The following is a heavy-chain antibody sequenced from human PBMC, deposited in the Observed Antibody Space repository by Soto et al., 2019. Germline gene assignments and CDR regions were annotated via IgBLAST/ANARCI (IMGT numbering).Heavy chain of an antibody. J-gene: IGHJ5*02. CDR1: GYTFTSYG. Sequence: QVQLVQSGAEVKKPGASVKVSCKSSGYTFTSYGISWVRQAPGQGLEWMGWISGYNGNTNYAQKLRGRVTMTTDTSPSAAHMELRSLRSADTAVYYWARDEGYKWNDGGWFDPWGQGTLVTVSS. CDR2: ISGYNGNT. V-gene: IGHV1-18*01. D-gene: IGHD1-1*01. CDR3: ARDEGYKWNDGGWFDP.